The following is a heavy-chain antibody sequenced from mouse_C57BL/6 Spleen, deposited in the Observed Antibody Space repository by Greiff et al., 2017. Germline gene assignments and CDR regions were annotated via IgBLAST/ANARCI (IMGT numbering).Heavy chain of an antibody. V-gene: IGHV1-82*01. Sequence: QVQLQQSGPELVKPGASVKISCKASGYAFSSSWMNWVKQRPGKGLEWIGRIYPGDGDTNYNGKFKGKATLTADKSSSTAYMQLSSLTSEDSAVCFCARGGHYGEFAYWGQGTLVTVSA. D-gene: IGHD1-1*01. CDR1: GYAFSSSW. CDR2: IYPGDGDT. CDR3: ARGGHYGEFAY. J-gene: IGHJ3*01.